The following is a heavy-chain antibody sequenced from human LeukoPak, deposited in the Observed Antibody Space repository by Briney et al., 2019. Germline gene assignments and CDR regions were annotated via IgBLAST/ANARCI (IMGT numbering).Heavy chain of an antibody. V-gene: IGHV3-23*01. CDR1: GFTFNRYA. Sequence: PGGSLRLSCVASGFTFNRYAMSWVRQAPGKGLESVSVISGSGGTSHYADSVKGRFTISRDNSKNTLYLQMDSLRAEDTAIYYCAKDLTVTPDAFDMWGQGTMVTVSS. D-gene: IGHD4-17*01. CDR3: AKDLTVTPDAFDM. J-gene: IGHJ3*02. CDR2: ISGSGGTS.